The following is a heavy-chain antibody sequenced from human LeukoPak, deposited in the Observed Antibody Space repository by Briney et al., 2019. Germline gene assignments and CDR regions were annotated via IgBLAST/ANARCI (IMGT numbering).Heavy chain of an antibody. V-gene: IGHV4-30-4*01. Sequence: SETLSLTCTVSGGSISSYYWSWIRQPPGKGLEWIGYIYYSGSTYYNPSLKSRVTISVDTSKNQFSLKLSSVTAADTAVYYCARAPISGYSGLPPYYFDYWGQGTLVTVPS. J-gene: IGHJ4*02. CDR3: ARAPISGYSGLPPYYFDY. CDR2: IYYSGST. CDR1: GGSISSYY. D-gene: IGHD5-12*01.